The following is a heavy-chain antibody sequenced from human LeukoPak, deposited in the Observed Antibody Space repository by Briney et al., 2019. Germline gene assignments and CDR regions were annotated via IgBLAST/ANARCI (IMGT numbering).Heavy chain of an antibody. CDR3: ARNGDGSGSYYN. D-gene: IGHD3-10*01. CDR2: TRNKANSYTT. Sequence: GGSLRLSCAASGFTFSSYAMSWVRQAPGKGLEWVGRTRNKANSYTTEYAASVKGRFTISRDDSKNSLYLQMNSLKTEDTAVYYCARNGDGSGSYYNWGQGTLVTVSS. CDR1: GFTFSSYA. J-gene: IGHJ4*02. V-gene: IGHV3-72*01.